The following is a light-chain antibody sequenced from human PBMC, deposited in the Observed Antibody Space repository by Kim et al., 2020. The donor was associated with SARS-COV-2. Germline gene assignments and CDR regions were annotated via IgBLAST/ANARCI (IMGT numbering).Light chain of an antibody. CDR2: DNN. CDR3: GAWDSSLSAVV. Sequence: NYVSWSQQFSGTAPKLLISDNNKRASGIPDRFSGSKSGTSATLDITGLQTGDEAAYYCGAWDSSLSAVVFGGGTKLTVL. CDR1: NY. V-gene: IGLV1-51*01. J-gene: IGLJ2*01.